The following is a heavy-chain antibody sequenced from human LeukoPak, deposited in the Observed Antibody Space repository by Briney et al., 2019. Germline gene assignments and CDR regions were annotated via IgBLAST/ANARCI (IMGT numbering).Heavy chain of an antibody. Sequence: PSETLSLTCTVSGGSISSGGYYWSWIRQHPGKGLEWIGYIYYSGSTYYNPSLKSRVTISVDTSKNQFSLKLSSVTAADTAVYYCAISQDYYGSGSYYPPFDYWGQGTLVTVSS. CDR1: GGSISSGGYY. V-gene: IGHV4-31*03. J-gene: IGHJ4*02. CDR3: AISQDYYGSGSYYPPFDY. CDR2: IYYSGST. D-gene: IGHD3-10*01.